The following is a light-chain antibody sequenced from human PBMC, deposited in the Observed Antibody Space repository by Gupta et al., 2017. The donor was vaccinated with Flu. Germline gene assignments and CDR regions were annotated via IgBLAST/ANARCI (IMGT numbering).Light chain of an antibody. CDR3: QQDDSVPLA. Sequence: PSSLSASVGDRITITCQASQDIHNYLNWYQHKPGKAPELLIYSTSYLETGVPSRFSGSGSGTDFTFTISMLQPEDCATYYCQQDDSVPLAFGGGTRVEIK. V-gene: IGKV1-33*01. J-gene: IGKJ4*01. CDR2: STS. CDR1: QDIHNY.